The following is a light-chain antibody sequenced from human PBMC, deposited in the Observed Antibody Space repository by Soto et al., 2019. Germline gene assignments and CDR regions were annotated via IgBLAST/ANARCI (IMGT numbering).Light chain of an antibody. J-gene: IGKJ2*01. V-gene: IGKV1-33*01. CDR1: QDISNY. CDR3: QQYDNLPYT. CDR2: DAS. Sequence: DIQMTQSPSSLSASVGDRVTITCQASQDISNYLNWYQQKPGKAPKLLIYDASNLETGVPARFSGSGSGTDFTFTISILQTEDIATYYCQQYDNLPYTFGQGTKLEIK.